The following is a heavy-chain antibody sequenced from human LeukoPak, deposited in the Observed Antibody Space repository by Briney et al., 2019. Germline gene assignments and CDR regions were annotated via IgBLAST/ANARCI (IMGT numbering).Heavy chain of an antibody. Sequence: GGSLRLSCAASGFTFSSYSMNWVRQAPGKGLEWVSSISSSSSYIYYADSVKGRFTISRDNAKNSLYLQMNSLRAEDTAVYYCARDRGNDFWSGYPYLFYYMDVWGKGTTVTVSS. D-gene: IGHD3-3*01. CDR3: ARDRGNDFWSGYPYLFYYMDV. CDR1: GFTFSSYS. CDR2: ISSSSSYI. J-gene: IGHJ6*03. V-gene: IGHV3-21*01.